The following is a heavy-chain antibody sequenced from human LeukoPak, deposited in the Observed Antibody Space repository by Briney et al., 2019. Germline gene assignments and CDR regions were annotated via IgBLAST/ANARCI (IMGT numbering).Heavy chain of an antibody. Sequence: PSETLSLTCTVSVGSISSYYWSWIRQPPGKGLEWIGYIYYSGSTNYNPSLKSRVTISVDTSKNQFSLKLSSVTAADTAVYYCAREDYWGQGTLVTVSS. CDR3: AREDY. V-gene: IGHV4-59*01. CDR2: IYYSGST. CDR1: VGSISSYY. J-gene: IGHJ4*02.